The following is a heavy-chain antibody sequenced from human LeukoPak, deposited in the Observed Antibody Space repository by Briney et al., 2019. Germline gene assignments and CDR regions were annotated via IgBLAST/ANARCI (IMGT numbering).Heavy chain of an antibody. CDR1: GFTFSSYG. CDR2: ISYDGSNK. CDR3: AKVRNSGYSDFDY. Sequence: QPGGSLRLSCAASGFTFSSYGMHWVRQAPGKGLEWVAVISYDGSNKYYADSVKGRFTISRDNSKNTLYLQMNNLRAEDTAVYYCAKVRNSGYSDFDYWGQGTLVTVSS. D-gene: IGHD5-12*01. V-gene: IGHV3-30*18. J-gene: IGHJ4*02.